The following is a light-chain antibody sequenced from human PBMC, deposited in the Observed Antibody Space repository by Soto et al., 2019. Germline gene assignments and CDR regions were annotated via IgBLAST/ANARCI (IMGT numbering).Light chain of an antibody. CDR3: QQSYSLPLT. CDR1: QGISSY. Sequence: DIQLTQSPSFLSASVVDRVTITCLASQGISSYLAWYQQKPGKAPKLLIYAASTLQSGVPSRFSGSGSGTEFTLTISSLQPEDFATYSCQQSYSLPLTFGGGTKV. V-gene: IGKV1-9*01. CDR2: AAS. J-gene: IGKJ4*01.